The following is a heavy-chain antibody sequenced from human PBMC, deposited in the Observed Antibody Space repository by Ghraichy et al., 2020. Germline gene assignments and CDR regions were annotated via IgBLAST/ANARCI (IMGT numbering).Heavy chain of an antibody. J-gene: IGHJ5*02. V-gene: IGHV4-34*01. CDR3: ARDSYVRNWFDP. D-gene: IGHD1-26*01. CDR1: GGSFSGYY. Sequence: SETLSLTCAVYGGSFSGYYWSWIRQPPGKGLEWIGEINHSGSTNYNPSLKSRVTISVEPSKNQFSLKLSSVTAADTAVYYCARDSYVRNWFDPWGQGTLVTVSS. CDR2: INHSGST.